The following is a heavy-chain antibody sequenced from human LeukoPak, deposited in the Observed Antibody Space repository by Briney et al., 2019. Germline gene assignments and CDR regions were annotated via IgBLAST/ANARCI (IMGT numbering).Heavy chain of an antibody. CDR2: ITTNGSTT. J-gene: IGHJ5*02. D-gene: IGHD3-3*01. CDR3: ASPAPFGAYDFWSGYYMS. V-gene: IGHV3-11*04. CDR1: GFTFSDYY. Sequence: GGSLRLSCAASGFTFSDYYMSWIRQAPGKGLEWVSYITTNGSTTYYGDFVKGRFTISRDNAENLLYLQMNSLRAEDTAVYYCASPAPFGAYDFWSGYYMSWGQGTLVTVSS.